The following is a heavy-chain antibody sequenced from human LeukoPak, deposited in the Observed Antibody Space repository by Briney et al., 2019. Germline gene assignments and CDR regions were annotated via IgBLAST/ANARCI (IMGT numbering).Heavy chain of an antibody. J-gene: IGHJ6*03. CDR3: ARAANFFYMDV. Sequence: ASVKVSCKASGYTFTSYYMHWVRQAPGQGLEWMGIINPSGGSTSYAQKFQGRVTVTRDMSTSTVYMELSSLRSDDTAVYYCARAANFFYMDVWGKGTTVTVSS. D-gene: IGHD2/OR15-2a*01. CDR1: GYTFTSYY. V-gene: IGHV1-46*01. CDR2: INPSGGST.